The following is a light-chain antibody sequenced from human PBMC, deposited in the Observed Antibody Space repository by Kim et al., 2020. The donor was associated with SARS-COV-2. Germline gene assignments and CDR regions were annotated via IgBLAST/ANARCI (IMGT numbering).Light chain of an antibody. CDR2: AAS. CDR3: QQYSRYPPT. CDR1: ENINLL. V-gene: IGKV1-16*01. J-gene: IGKJ4*01. Sequence: DIQMTQSPSSLSASVGDRVTITCRASENINLLLAWVQQRPGEAPKSLIYAASRLHSGVPSRFSGSGSGTDFTLTISSLQPEDFATYYCQQYSRYPPTFGGGTKVDIK.